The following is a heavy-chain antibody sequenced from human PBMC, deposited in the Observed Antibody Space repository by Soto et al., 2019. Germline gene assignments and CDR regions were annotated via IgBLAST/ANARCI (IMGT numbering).Heavy chain of an antibody. CDR1: GFTFSSYG. CDR3: AKGGGLSGSYYISSSYYVDY. D-gene: IGHD1-26*01. CDR2: ISYDGSNT. J-gene: IGHJ4*02. V-gene: IGHV3-30*18. Sequence: QVQLVESGGGVVQPGRSLRLSCVASGFTFSSYGMHWVRQAPGKGLEWVAIISYDGSNTYYADSVKGRFTISRDNSKNTLSLQMNSLRAEDTSVYYCAKGGGLSGSYYISSSYYVDYWGQGTLVTVSS.